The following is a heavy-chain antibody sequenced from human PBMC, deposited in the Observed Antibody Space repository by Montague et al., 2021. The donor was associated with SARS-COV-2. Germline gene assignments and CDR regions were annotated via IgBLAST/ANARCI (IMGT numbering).Heavy chain of an antibody. D-gene: IGHD3-3*01. CDR2: ISGSGGST. CDR1: GFTFSSYA. CDR3: ASPRGIFGVVGDGFDY. Sequence: LRLSCAASGFTFSSYAMSWVRQAPGKGLEWVSAISGSGGSTYYADSVKGRFTISRDNSKNTLYLQMNSLRAEDTAVYYCASPRGIFGVVGDGFDYWGQGTLVTVSS. V-gene: IGHV3-23*01. J-gene: IGHJ4*02.